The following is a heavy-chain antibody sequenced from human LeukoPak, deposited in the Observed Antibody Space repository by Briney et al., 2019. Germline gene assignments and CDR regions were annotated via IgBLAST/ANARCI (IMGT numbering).Heavy chain of an antibody. CDR1: GFTLSSYW. Sequence: GGSLRLSCAVSGFTLSSYWMSWVRQAPGKGLEWVANIKQDGSEKYYVDSVKGRFTISRDNAKNSLYLQMNSLRAEDTALYYCARVFGSIAAAGSNYWGQGTLVTVSS. D-gene: IGHD6-13*01. V-gene: IGHV3-7*03. CDR3: ARVFGSIAAAGSNY. CDR2: IKQDGSEK. J-gene: IGHJ4*02.